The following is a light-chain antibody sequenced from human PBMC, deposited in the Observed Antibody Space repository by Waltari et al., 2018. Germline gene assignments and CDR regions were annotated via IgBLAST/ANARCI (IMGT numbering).Light chain of an antibody. CDR2: DVT. CDR1: SSDIGNDNL. Sequence: QSPLTQPAPVSASPGQSITISCTGTSSDIGNDNLVTWYQQHSGKVPKLIIYDVTQRPSGVSDRFSGSKSGNTASLTISGLQEDDEADYYCCSYAVSSTLVFGGGTKVTVL. V-gene: IGLV2-23*02. J-gene: IGLJ2*01. CDR3: CSYAVSSTLV.